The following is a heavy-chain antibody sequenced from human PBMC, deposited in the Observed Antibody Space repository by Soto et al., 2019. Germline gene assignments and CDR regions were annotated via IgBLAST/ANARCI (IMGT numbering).Heavy chain of an antibody. CDR3: ARVRYDRSGFDH. J-gene: IGHJ4*02. D-gene: IGHD3-22*01. Sequence: QVQLQESGPGLVRPSGALSVTCAVSGDSISRSHWWSWVRQSPGKGLEWIGEISHSGITNYNPSLKSRVTISGDKSKNQLSLKLTSVTAADTAVYYCARVRYDRSGFDHWGQGTVVSVS. CDR1: GDSISRSHW. CDR2: ISHSGIT. V-gene: IGHV4-4*02.